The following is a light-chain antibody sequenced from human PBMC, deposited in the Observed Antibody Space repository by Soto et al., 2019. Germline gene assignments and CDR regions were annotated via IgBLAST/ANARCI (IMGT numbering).Light chain of an antibody. V-gene: IGKV1-17*01. Sequence: DIQMTQSPSSLSASIGDRVTITCRASQGIGNDLGWYQQKPAKAPKRLIYAASSLQSGVPSRFSGSGSGTEFTLTISSLQPEDFATYYCQQHNSYPWTFGQGNKVEIK. CDR3: QQHNSYPWT. CDR2: AAS. J-gene: IGKJ1*01. CDR1: QGIGND.